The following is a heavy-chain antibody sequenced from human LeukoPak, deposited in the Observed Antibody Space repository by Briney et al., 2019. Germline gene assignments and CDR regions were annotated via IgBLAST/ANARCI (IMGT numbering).Heavy chain of an antibody. Sequence: GASVKVSCKASGYTFTNYDINWVRQAPGQGLEWMGWMNPNSGNTGYAQRFQGRVTMTRDTSTGTAYMDLSSLTSEDTAVYYCARSPAASGSFEYWGQGTLVTVSS. CDR3: ARSPAASGSFEY. V-gene: IGHV1-8*01. D-gene: IGHD3-10*01. CDR2: MNPNSGNT. J-gene: IGHJ4*02. CDR1: GYTFTNYD.